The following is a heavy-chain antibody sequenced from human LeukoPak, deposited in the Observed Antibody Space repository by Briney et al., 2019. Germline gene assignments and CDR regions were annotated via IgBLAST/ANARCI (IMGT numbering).Heavy chain of an antibody. J-gene: IGHJ4*02. Sequence: PSETLSLTCAVYGGSFSGYYWSWIRQPPGKGLEWIGEINHSGSTTYNPSLKSRVTISVDTSKNQFSLKPSSVTAADTAVYYCASSGNLYGSGSYRDYWGQGTLVTVSS. D-gene: IGHD3-10*01. CDR2: INHSGST. V-gene: IGHV4-34*01. CDR1: GGSFSGYY. CDR3: ASSGNLYGSGSYRDY.